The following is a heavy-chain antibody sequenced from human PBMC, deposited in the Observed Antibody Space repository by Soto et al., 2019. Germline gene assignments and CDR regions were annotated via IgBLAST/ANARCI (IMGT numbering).Heavy chain of an antibody. Sequence: PSENLSLTCSVSGGSMSEYFWSWIRQSPGKGLEWIGYIYYLGSTDYNPSLKSRVTISVDTSKRQFSLRLTSVTAADTAVYYCARDGYDGSGSPYPAYWGPGTQVTVSS. CDR3: ARDGYDGSGSPYPAY. D-gene: IGHD3-10*01. V-gene: IGHV4-59*01. CDR1: GGSMSEYF. CDR2: IYYLGST. J-gene: IGHJ4*02.